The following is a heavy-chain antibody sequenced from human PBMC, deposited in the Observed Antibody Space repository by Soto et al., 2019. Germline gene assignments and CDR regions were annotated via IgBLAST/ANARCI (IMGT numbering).Heavy chain of an antibody. D-gene: IGHD4-17*01. Sequence: PGGSLSLCSAASGFTFSSYSMNWVRRAPGKGLESVSSISSSSYIYYADSVKGRLTISRDNAKNSLYLQMNSLRAEDTAVYYCARDQKDRVYAYGMDVWGQGTTVTVAS. CDR1: GFTFSSYS. V-gene: IGHV3-21*01. CDR3: ARDQKDRVYAYGMDV. J-gene: IGHJ6*02. CDR2: ISSSSYI.